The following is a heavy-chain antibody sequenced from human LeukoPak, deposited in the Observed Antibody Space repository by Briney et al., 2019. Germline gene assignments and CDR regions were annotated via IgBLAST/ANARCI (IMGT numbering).Heavy chain of an antibody. D-gene: IGHD6-19*01. CDR2: LSGSGITT. V-gene: IGHV3-23*01. CDR3: AKGIYSSGWSYFDY. J-gene: IGHJ4*01. CDR1: GFTFSNSA. Sequence: GGSLRLSCAASGFTFSNSAMSWVRQAPGKGLEWVPTLSGSGITTYYADSVKGRFTISRDNSKNTLYLQMNSLRAEDTAVYYCAKGIYSSGWSYFDYWGHGTLVTVSS.